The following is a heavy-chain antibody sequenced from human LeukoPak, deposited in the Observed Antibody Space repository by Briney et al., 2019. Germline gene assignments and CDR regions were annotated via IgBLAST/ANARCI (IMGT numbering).Heavy chain of an antibody. D-gene: IGHD1-1*01. CDR3: ARPPNKYNWNDDGFDP. CDR2: ISSSSSTI. Sequence: GSLRLSCAASGFTFSSYSINWVRQAPGKGLEWVSYISSSSSTIYYADSVKGRFTISRDNAKNSLYLQMNSLRAEDTAVYYCARPPNKYNWNDDGFDPWGQGTLVTVSS. V-gene: IGHV3-48*01. CDR1: GFTFSSYS. J-gene: IGHJ5*02.